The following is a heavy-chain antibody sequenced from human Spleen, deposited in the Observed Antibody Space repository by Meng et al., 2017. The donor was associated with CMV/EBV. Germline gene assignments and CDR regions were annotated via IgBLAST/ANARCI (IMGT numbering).Heavy chain of an antibody. CDR2: TFYRSKWYN. V-gene: IGHV6-1*01. CDR1: DTVSSNRAA. J-gene: IGHJ5*02. CDR3: ARAIGAGKGWFDP. Sequence: DTVSSNRAAWNWIRQSPSRGLEWLGRTFYRSKWYNEYAVSVKSRMAINADTSKNQFSLQLDSVTPEDTAVYYCARAIGAGKGWFDPWGQGTLVTVSS. D-gene: IGHD4/OR15-4a*01.